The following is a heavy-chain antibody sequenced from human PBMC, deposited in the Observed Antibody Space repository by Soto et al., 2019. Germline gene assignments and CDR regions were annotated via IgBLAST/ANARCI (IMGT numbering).Heavy chain of an antibody. CDR3: AALIAAARGEYYFDY. CDR2: ISYDGSNK. V-gene: IGHV3-30-3*01. CDR1: GFTFSSYA. Sequence: QVQLVESGGGVVQPGRSLRLSCAASGFTFSSYAMHWVRQAPGKGLEWVAVISYDGSNKYYADSVKGRFTISRDNSKNTLYLKMNSLRAEDTAVYYCAALIAAARGEYYFDYWGQGTLVTVSS. D-gene: IGHD6-13*01. J-gene: IGHJ4*02.